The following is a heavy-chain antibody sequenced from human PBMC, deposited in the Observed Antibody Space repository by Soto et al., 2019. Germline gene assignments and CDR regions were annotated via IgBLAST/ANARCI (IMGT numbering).Heavy chain of an antibody. V-gene: IGHV1-2*02. CDR2: INPNSGGT. CDR3: ARLLTYYYDSSGYYLIDY. CDR1: GYSFTGYY. Sequence: KVSCKASGYSFTGYYMHWVRQAPGQGLEWMGWINPNSGGTNYAQKFQGRVTMTRDTSISTAYMELSRLRSDDTAVYYCARLLTYYYDSSGYYLIDYWGQGTLVTVSS. J-gene: IGHJ4*02. D-gene: IGHD3-22*01.